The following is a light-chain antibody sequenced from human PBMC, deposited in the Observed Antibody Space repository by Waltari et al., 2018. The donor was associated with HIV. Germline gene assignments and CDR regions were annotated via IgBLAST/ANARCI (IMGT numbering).Light chain of an antibody. Sequence: EIVLTQSPATLSLSPGERATLSCRASQSVGTYLAWFQQTPGQAPRLLISAASSRATGIPDRFSGSGSGTDFSLTISRLEPEDFALYYCQQYSSSPLSFGGGTRVEIK. J-gene: IGKJ4*01. CDR3: QQYSSSPLS. V-gene: IGKV3-20*01. CDR2: AAS. CDR1: QSVGTY.